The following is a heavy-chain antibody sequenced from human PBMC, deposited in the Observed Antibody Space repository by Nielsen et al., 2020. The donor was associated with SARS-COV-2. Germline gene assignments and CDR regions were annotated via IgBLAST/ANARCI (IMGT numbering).Heavy chain of an antibody. D-gene: IGHD1-26*01. CDR1: GFTFSSYA. J-gene: IGHJ4*02. CDR3: ARDLMVVGATNEDY. V-gene: IGHV3-23*01. CDR2: ISGSGGST. Sequence: GGSLRLSCAASGFTFSSYAMSWVRQAPGKGLEWVSAISGSGGSTYYADSVKGRFTISRDNSKNTLYLQMNSLRAEDTAVYYCARDLMVVGATNEDYWGQGTLVTVSS.